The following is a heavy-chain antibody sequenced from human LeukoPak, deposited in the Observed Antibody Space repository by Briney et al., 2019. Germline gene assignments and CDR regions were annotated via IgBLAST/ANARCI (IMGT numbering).Heavy chain of an antibody. CDR1: GFIFSSYA. CDR2: ISGSAGST. J-gene: IGHJ4*02. Sequence: GGSLRLSCEASGFIFSSYAMSWVRQAPDKGLERVSTISGSAGSTFYPDSVKGRFTISRDNSKNTLYLQMNSLRAEDTAVYFCAKGSRYSSSWTFDSWGQGTLVTVS. D-gene: IGHD6-13*01. CDR3: AKGSRYSSSWTFDS. V-gene: IGHV3-23*01.